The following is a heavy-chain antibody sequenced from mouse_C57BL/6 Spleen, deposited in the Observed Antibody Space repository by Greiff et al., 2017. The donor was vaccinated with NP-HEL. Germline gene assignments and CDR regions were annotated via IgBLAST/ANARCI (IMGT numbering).Heavy chain of an antibody. CDR2: IDPSDSYT. CDR1: GYTFTSYW. Sequence: QVQLQQPGAELVKPGASVKLSCKASGYTFTSYWMQWVKQRPGQGLEWIGEIDPSDSYTNYNQKFKGKATLTVDTSSSTAYMQLSSLTSEDSAVYYCARYYGSSPSFAYWGQGTLVTVSA. CDR3: ARYYGSSPSFAY. D-gene: IGHD1-1*01. V-gene: IGHV1-50*01. J-gene: IGHJ3*01.